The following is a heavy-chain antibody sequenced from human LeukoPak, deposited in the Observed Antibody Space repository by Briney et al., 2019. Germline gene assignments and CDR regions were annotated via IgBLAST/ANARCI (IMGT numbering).Heavy chain of an antibody. J-gene: IGHJ4*02. Sequence: PSETLSLTCAVSGGSISSGSYYWSWIRQPAGKGLEWIGRIYTSGSTTYNSSLKSRVTISLDTSKNHFSLRLSSVTAADTAVYYCARDREVGATGYYFDYWGQGTLVTVSS. CDR2: IYTSGST. CDR3: ARDREVGATGYYFDY. V-gene: IGHV4-61*02. D-gene: IGHD1-26*01. CDR1: GGSISSGSYY.